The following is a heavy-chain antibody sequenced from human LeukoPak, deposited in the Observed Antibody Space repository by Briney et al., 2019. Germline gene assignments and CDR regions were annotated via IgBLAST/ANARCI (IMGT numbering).Heavy chain of an antibody. V-gene: IGHV4-34*01. Sequence: SETLSLTCAVYGGSFSGYYWSWIRQPPGKGLEWIGEINHSGSNNYNPSLKSRVPISVDTSKNQFSLKLSSVTAADPAVYYCASGERGSSDPSGQGTLVTVSS. CDR2: INHSGSN. J-gene: IGHJ5*02. CDR1: GGSFSGYY. D-gene: IGHD6-6*01. CDR3: ASGERGSSDP.